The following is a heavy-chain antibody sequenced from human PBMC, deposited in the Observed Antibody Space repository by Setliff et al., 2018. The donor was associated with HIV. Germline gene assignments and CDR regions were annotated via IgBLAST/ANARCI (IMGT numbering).Heavy chain of an antibody. Sequence: PGESLKISCKASGYTFSRYWIAWVRQMPGKGLEWMGMIYPGDSDTRNSPSFQGQVTISADKSISTAYLQWSSLKASDTAMYYCARQLVVEGAFDMWGQGTMVTVSS. D-gene: IGHD2-15*01. CDR2: IYPGDSDT. CDR3: ARQLVVEGAFDM. J-gene: IGHJ3*02. V-gene: IGHV5-51*01. CDR1: GYTFSRYW.